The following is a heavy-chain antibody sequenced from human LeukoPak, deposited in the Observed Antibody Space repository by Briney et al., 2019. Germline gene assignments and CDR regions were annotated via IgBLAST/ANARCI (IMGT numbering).Heavy chain of an antibody. CDR3: ARDRPEGRAVAAAFDY. V-gene: IGHV3-21*01. J-gene: IGHJ4*02. CDR2: ISSGSVYI. CDR1: GFTFSHYS. Sequence: GGSLRLSCAASGFTFSHYSMNWVRQTPGKGLEWVSSISSGSVYIYNADSVKGRFSVSRDNAKNSLYLQMNSLRAEDTAVYYCARDRPEGRAVAAAFDYWGQGTLVTVSS. D-gene: IGHD6-19*01.